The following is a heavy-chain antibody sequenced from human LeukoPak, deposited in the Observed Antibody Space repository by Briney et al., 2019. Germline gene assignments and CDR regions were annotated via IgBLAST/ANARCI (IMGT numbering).Heavy chain of an antibody. CDR2: IYYSGST. J-gene: IGHJ3*02. CDR1: GGSISSYY. Sequence: SETLSLTCTVSGGSISSYYWSWIRQPPGKGLEWIGYIYYSGSTNYNPSLKSRVTISVDTSKNQFSLKLTSVTAADTAVYYCARKTRDGYLDAFDIWGQGTLVTVSS. D-gene: IGHD5-24*01. V-gene: IGHV4-59*01. CDR3: ARKTRDGYLDAFDI.